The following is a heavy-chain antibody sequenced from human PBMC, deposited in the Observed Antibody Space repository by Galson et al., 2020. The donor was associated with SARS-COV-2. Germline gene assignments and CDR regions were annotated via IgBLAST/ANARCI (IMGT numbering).Heavy chain of an antibody. D-gene: IGHD6-19*01. CDR3: ARSLSIAGAVYGMDV. CDR1: GFMFSDFG. Sequence: GGSLRLSCAASGFMFSDFGMNWVRQAPGEGLEWVSFISSGGSNIKYGDLVRGRFTISRDNAKNSLFLQMNSLSAEDAAVYYCARSLSIAGAVYGMDVWGQGTTVIVSS. J-gene: IGHJ6*02. CDR2: ISSGGSNI. V-gene: IGHV3-21*01.